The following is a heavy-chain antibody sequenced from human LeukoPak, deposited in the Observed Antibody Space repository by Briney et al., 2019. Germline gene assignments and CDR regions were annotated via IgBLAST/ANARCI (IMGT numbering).Heavy chain of an antibody. CDR1: GGTFSSYA. J-gene: IGHJ4*02. V-gene: IGHV1-69*13. D-gene: IGHD5-18*01. CDR2: IIPIFGTA. Sequence: SVKVSCKAYGGTFSSYAISWVRQAPGHGLEWVGGIIPIFGTANYAQKFQGRVTITADESTSTAYMELSSLRSEDTAVYYCASYSYGFCYWGQGTLVTVSS. CDR3: ASYSYGFCY.